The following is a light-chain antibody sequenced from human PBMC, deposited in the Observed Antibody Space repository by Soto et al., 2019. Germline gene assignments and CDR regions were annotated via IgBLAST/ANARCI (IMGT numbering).Light chain of an antibody. CDR1: QSIRSY. CDR3: QHYNNWPTDYT. CDR2: GAS. V-gene: IGKV3-15*01. Sequence: VMTQSPATLSASPGETATLSCSASQSIRSYLAWYQQKPGQAPRLLIYGASMRAPGVPTRFSGSGSGTELTLTISSLQSEDFAVYYCQHYNNWPTDYTVGQGTKVEIK. J-gene: IGKJ2*01.